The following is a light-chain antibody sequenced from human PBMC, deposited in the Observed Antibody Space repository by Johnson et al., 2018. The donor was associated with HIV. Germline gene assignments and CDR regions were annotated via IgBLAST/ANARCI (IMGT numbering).Light chain of an antibody. Sequence: QSVLTQPPSVSAAPGHKVTISCSGSSSNIGNNYVSWYQQLPGTAPKLLIYDNNKRPSGIPDRFSGSKSGTSATLGITGLQTGDEVDYYCGTWDSSLSAYVFGTGTKVTVL. CDR1: SSNIGNNY. V-gene: IGLV1-51*01. J-gene: IGLJ1*01. CDR2: DNN. CDR3: GTWDSSLSAYV.